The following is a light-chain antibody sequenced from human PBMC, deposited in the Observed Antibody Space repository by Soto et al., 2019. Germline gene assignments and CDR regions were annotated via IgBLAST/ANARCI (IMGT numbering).Light chain of an antibody. V-gene: IGLV2-14*03. CDR1: SSDVGGYNY. CDR3: SSYTGSSTYV. J-gene: IGLJ1*01. Sequence: QSVLTQPASVSGSPGQSITISCTGTSSDVGGYNYVSWYQQHPGKAPKLMIYDVSNRPSRVSNRFSGSKSGNTASLTISGLQAEDESDYYCSSYTGSSTYVFGTGTKLTVL. CDR2: DVS.